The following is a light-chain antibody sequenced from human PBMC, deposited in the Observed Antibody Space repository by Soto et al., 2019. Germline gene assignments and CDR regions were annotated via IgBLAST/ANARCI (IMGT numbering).Light chain of an antibody. V-gene: IGKV1-5*01. CDR3: QHYNSNPST. J-gene: IGKJ1*01. Sequence: DIQMTQSPSTLSASVGDRVTIACRASQSISSWLAWYQQKPGKAPKLLIEAAASLESGVPSRSSGSRSGTDFTLTISSLQPDDFATYYCQHYNSNPSTFGQGTKVEVK. CDR1: QSISSW. CDR2: AAA.